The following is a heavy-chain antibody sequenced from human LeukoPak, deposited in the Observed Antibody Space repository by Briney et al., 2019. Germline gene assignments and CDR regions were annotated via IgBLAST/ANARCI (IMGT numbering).Heavy chain of an antibody. D-gene: IGHD2-2*03. CDR3: ARQRGSVGYCSSTSCYVDY. CDR1: GYSFTSYW. V-gene: IGHV5-51*01. CDR2: IYPGDSDT. Sequence: GESLKISCKGSGYSFTSYWIGWVRPMPGKGLEWMGIIYPGDSDTRYSPSFQGQVTISADKSISTAYLQWSSLKASDTAMYYCARQRGSVGYCSSTSCYVDYWGQGTLVTVSS. J-gene: IGHJ4*02.